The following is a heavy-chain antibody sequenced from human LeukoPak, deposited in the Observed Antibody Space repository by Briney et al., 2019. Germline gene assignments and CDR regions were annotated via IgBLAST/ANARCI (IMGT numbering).Heavy chain of an antibody. D-gene: IGHD6-13*01. CDR3: AKGVWDAAGTLAMGFDY. J-gene: IGHJ4*02. CDR1: GFTFDDYA. Sequence: PGGSLRLSCAASGFTFDDYAMHWVRQVPGKGLEWVSGISWNSGSIGYADSVKGRFTISRDNAKNSLYLQMNSLRAEDMALYYCAKGVWDAAGTLAMGFDYWGQGTLVTVSS. V-gene: IGHV3-9*03. CDR2: ISWNSGSI.